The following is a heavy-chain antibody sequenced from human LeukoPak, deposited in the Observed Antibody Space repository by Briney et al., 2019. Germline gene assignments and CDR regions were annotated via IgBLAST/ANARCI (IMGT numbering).Heavy chain of an antibody. Sequence: GGSLRLSCAASGFTFSGYAMNWVRQAPGKGLEWVSGISGSGAGTYYADSVKGRFTISRDNSKNTLYLQMNSLRAEDTAVYYCAKGNILTGYLFDSWGQGTLVTVSS. CDR1: GFTFSGYA. V-gene: IGHV3-23*01. CDR2: ISGSGAGT. D-gene: IGHD3-9*01. CDR3: AKGNILTGYLFDS. J-gene: IGHJ4*02.